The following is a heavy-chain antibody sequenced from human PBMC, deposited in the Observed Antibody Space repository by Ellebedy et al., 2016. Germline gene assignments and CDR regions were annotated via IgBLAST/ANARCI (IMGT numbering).Heavy chain of an antibody. CDR3: ARGLPNLYCTSSTTCYPNYYLDY. CDR2: ISGSDYGT. V-gene: IGHV3-23*01. D-gene: IGHD2-2*01. CDR1: GFTFISYW. Sequence: GGSLRLXXAASGFTFISYWMTWVRQAPGKGLQWVSTISGSDYGTYYAHSVKGRFTISRDNSNNTLYLQMNSLRAEDTAIYHCARGLPNLYCTSSTTCYPNYYLDYWGQGTLVTVSS. J-gene: IGHJ4*02.